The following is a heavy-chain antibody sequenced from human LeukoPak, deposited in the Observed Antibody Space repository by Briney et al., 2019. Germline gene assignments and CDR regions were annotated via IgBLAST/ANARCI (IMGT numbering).Heavy chain of an antibody. CDR3: ARAVRLGYYYYGMDV. D-gene: IGHD3-10*01. CDR2: INPNSGGT. Sequence: GASVKVSCKASGYTLTGYYMHWVRQAPGQGLEWMGWINPNSGGTNYAQKFQGRVTMTRDTSISTAYMELSRLRSNDTAVYYCARAVRLGYYYYGMDVWGQGTTVTVSS. CDR1: GYTLTGYY. V-gene: IGHV1-2*02. J-gene: IGHJ6*02.